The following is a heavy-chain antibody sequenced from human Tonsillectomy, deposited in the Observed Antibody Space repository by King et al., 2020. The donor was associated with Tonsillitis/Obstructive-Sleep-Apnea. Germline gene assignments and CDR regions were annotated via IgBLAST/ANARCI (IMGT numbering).Heavy chain of an antibody. Sequence: QVQLVESGGGVVQPGRSLRLSCAASGFTFSSYAMHWVRQAPGKGLEWVAVISFDGSNKYYADSVKGRFTISRDNSKNTQYLQMNSLRAEDTAVYYCASPSVGTSPFGQGTLVTVSS. V-gene: IGHV3-30*04. J-gene: IGHJ5*02. CDR2: ISFDGSNK. CDR1: GFTFSSYA. D-gene: IGHD1-26*01. CDR3: ASPSVGTSP.